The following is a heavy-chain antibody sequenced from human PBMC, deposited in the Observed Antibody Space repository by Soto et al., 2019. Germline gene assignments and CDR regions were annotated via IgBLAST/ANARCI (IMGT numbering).Heavy chain of an antibody. D-gene: IGHD5-18*01. J-gene: IGHJ4*02. CDR3: ASEILGYGCGFIFDY. CDR1: GGTFSSYA. Sequence: QVQLVQSGAEVKKPGSSVKVSCKASGGTFSSYAISWVRQAPGQGLEWMGGIIPIFGTANYAQKFQGRVKMTADASTRPAYMELSSLRSEDTVVCYWASEILGYGCGFIFDYWGQGPLVTVSS. V-gene: IGHV1-69*12. CDR2: IIPIFGTA.